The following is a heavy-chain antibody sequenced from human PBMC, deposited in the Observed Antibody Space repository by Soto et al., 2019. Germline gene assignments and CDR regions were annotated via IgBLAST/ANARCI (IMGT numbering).Heavy chain of an antibody. D-gene: IGHD3-22*01. CDR1: GYTFTSYG. J-gene: IGHJ4*02. CDR2: ISDYNGNT. Sequence: SAAVQVSCKASGYTFTSYGISWVRQAPRQGLEWMGWISDYNGNTNYAQKLQGRVTMTTDTSPSTASMELRSLRSDDPAVYYCARLQYYYDSSGYYKKNYFDYWGQGTLVTVSS. CDR3: ARLQYYYDSSGYYKKNYFDY. V-gene: IGHV1-18*04.